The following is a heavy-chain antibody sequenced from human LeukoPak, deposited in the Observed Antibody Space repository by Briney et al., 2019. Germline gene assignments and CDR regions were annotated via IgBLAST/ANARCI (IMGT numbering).Heavy chain of an antibody. V-gene: IGHV1-46*01. D-gene: IGHD6-6*01. J-gene: IGHJ5*02. Sequence: ASVKVSCKASGYTFTSYYMHWVRQAPAQGLEWMGIINPSGGSTSYAQKFQGRVTMTRDMSTSTVYMELSSLRSGDTAVYYCAGRSSIAALGWFDPWGQGTLVTVSS. CDR2: INPSGGST. CDR3: AGRSSIAALGWFDP. CDR1: GYTFTSYY.